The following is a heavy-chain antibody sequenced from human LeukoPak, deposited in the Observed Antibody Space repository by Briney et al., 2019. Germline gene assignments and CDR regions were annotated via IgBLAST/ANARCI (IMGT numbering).Heavy chain of an antibody. CDR2: SYYSGST. CDR3: ARGSPYYYYYMDV. CDR1: GDSISSYY. J-gene: IGHJ6*03. V-gene: IGHV4-59*01. Sequence: AETLSLTCTASGDSISSYYWCLLRKPPAKGLGWIGYSYYSGSTNYNPTLESRVTISVDTSKNQFSLKLSSATASYTAVYYCARGSPYYYYYMDVWGKGTTVTVSS.